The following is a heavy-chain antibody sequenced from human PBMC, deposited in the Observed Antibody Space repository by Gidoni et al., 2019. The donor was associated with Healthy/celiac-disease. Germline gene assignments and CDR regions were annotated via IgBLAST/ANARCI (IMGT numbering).Heavy chain of an antibody. Sequence: QVQLVQSGAEVKKPGASVKVACKASGYTFTGYDLHWVRQAPGQGLEWMGWINPNSGGTNSAQKFQGRVPMTRDTSISTAYMELSRLRSDDTAVYYCAREARNSCIHRNPGFDPWGQGTLVTVSS. CDR1: GYTFTGYD. CDR3: AREARNSCIHRNPGFDP. V-gene: IGHV1-2*02. D-gene: IGHD5-18*01. CDR2: INPNSGGT. J-gene: IGHJ5*02.